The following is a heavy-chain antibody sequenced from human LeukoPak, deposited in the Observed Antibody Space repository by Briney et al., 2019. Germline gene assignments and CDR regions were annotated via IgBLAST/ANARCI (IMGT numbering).Heavy chain of an antibody. J-gene: IGHJ4*02. CDR1: GFTFSDYY. D-gene: IGHD2-2*01. Sequence: GGSLRLSCAASGFTFSDYYMSWIRQAPGKGLEWVSYISSSGSTIYYADSVKGRFTISRDNAKNSLYLQMNSLRAEDSAVYYCARTTSTTCYEKWGQGTLVTVSS. CDR2: ISSSGSTI. V-gene: IGHV3-11*04. CDR3: ARTTSTTCYEK.